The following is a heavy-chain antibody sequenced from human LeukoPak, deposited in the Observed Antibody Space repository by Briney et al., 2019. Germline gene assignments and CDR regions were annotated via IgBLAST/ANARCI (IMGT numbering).Heavy chain of an antibody. V-gene: IGHV3-33*01. CDR3: ARDSGCSSTSCSYYYYYYYMDV. Sequence: GRSLRLSCAASAFTFSSYGMHWVRQAPGEGLEWVAFNRYDGSNKYYADSVKGRFTISRDNAKNTLYLQMNSLRAEDTAVYYCARDSGCSSTSCSYYYYYYYMDVWGKGTTVTVSS. CDR1: AFTFSSYG. J-gene: IGHJ6*03. D-gene: IGHD2-2*01. CDR2: NRYDGSNK.